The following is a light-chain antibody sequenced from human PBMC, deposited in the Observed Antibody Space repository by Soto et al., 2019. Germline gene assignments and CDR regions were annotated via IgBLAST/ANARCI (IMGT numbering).Light chain of an antibody. V-gene: IGKV3-15*01. Sequence: EIVFTQSPGTLSLSPGERASLSCRASQSVSSNYLAWFQQKPGQAPRLLISGASTRATGIPDRFSGSGSGTDFTLTISGLQSEEFAVYYCQQYNNWPQTFGQGTKVDIK. CDR1: QSVSSN. CDR2: GAS. J-gene: IGKJ1*01. CDR3: QQYNNWPQT.